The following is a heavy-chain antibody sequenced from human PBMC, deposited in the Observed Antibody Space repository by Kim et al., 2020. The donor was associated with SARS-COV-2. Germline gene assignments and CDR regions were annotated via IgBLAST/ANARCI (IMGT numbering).Heavy chain of an antibody. D-gene: IGHD3-16*01. Sequence: GGSLRLSCAASGFTFSSYGMHWVRQAPGKGLEWVAVISYDGSNKYYADSVKGRFTISRDNSKNTLYLQMNSLRAEDTAVYYCAKDWGWGAFDIWGQGTMVTVSS. CDR2: ISYDGSNK. V-gene: IGHV3-30*18. CDR1: GFTFSSYG. CDR3: AKDWGWGAFDI. J-gene: IGHJ3*02.